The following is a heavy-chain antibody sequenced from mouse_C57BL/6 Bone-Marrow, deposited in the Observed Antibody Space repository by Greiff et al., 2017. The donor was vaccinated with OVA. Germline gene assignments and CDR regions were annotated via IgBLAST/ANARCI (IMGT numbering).Heavy chain of an antibody. CDR3: ARHEDYYGTWFAY. V-gene: IGHV5-12*01. CDR2: ISNGGGST. Sequence: EVKLQESGGGLVQPGGSLKLSCAASGFTFSDYYMYWVRQTPEKRLEWVAYISNGGGSTYYPDTVKGRFTISRDNAKNTLYLQMSRLKSEDTAMYDCARHEDYYGTWFAYWGQGTLVTVSA. CDR1: GFTFSDYY. D-gene: IGHD1-1*01. J-gene: IGHJ3*01.